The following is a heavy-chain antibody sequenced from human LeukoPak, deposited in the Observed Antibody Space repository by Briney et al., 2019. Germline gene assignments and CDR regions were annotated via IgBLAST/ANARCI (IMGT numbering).Heavy chain of an antibody. J-gene: IGHJ5*02. CDR1: GGSISSGSYY. V-gene: IGHV4-61*02. Sequence: SETLSLTCTVSGGSISSGSYYWGWIRQPAGKGLEWIGRIYTSGSTNYNPSLKSRVTISVDTSKNQFSLKLSSVTAADTAVYYCATSYYYDSSRYYEDWFDPWGQGTLVTVSS. CDR2: IYTSGST. D-gene: IGHD3-22*01. CDR3: ATSYYYDSSRYYEDWFDP.